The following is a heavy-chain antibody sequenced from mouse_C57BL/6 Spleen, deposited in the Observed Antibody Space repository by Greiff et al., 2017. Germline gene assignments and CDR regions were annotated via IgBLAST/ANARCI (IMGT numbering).Heavy chain of an antibody. CDR3: ASRYDYGDAMDY. J-gene: IGHJ4*01. D-gene: IGHD2-4*01. V-gene: IGHV5-17*01. CDR2: ISSGSSTI. Sequence: EVKLMESGGGLVKPGGSLKLSCAASGFTFSDYGMHWVRQAPEKGLEWVAYISSGSSTIYYADTVKGRFTISRDNAKNTLFLQMTSLRSEDTAMYYCASRYDYGDAMDYWGQGTSVTVSS. CDR1: GFTFSDYG.